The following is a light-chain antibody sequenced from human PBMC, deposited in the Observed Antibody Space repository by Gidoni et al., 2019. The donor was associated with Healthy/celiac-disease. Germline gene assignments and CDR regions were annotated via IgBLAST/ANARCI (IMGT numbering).Light chain of an antibody. CDR2: DAS. CDR1: QRGSSY. J-gene: IGKJ2*01. V-gene: IGKV3-11*01. Sequence: EIVLTQSPATLSLSPGERATLSCSASQRGSSYLAWYQQKPGHAPRLLIYDASNRATGIPARFSGSGSGTDFTLTISSLEPEDFAVYYCQQRSNWPPRYTFGQGTKLEIK. CDR3: QQRSNWPPRYT.